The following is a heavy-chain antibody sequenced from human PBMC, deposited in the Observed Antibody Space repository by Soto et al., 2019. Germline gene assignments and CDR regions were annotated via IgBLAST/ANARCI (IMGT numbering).Heavy chain of an antibody. CDR2: IIPIFGTA. Sequence: QVQLVQSGAEVKKPGSSVKVTCKASGGTFSSNAISWVRQAPGQGLEWMGGIIPIFGTAHYEKKFQGRVTITADESTSTASMELSCLISDDTAVYSCATAVRGCSSAPRFTFEFWGKGSLVNVYS. V-gene: IGHV1-69*12. J-gene: IGHJ4*02. CDR3: ATAVRGCSSAPRFTFEF. D-gene: IGHD5-18*01. CDR1: GGTFSSNA.